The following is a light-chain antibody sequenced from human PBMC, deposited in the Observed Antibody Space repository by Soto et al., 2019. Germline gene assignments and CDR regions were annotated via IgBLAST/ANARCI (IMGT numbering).Light chain of an antibody. CDR3: QQYNTLPYT. Sequence: DIQMTQSPSTLSASVGDRVTITCRASQSISTWLAWYQQKPGKAPKLLIYKASSLGSGVPSRFSGSGSGTEFTLTFSSLQSDDFASYHCQQYNTLPYTFGQGTKLEIK. CDR2: KAS. J-gene: IGKJ2*01. V-gene: IGKV1-5*03. CDR1: QSISTW.